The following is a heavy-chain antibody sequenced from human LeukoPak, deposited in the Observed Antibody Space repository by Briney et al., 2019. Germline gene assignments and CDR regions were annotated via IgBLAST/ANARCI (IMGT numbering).Heavy chain of an antibody. J-gene: IGHJ3*02. D-gene: IGHD3-22*01. CDR1: GGSISSSSYY. CDR2: VYYGGTT. V-gene: IGHV4-39*01. Sequence: SETLSLTCTVSGGSISSSSYYWAWIRQPPGKGLEWIGRVYYGGTTYYNPSLKSRVTISVDTSKNQYSLTLSSVTAADTAVFYCARHPDYYDSSGHFYVEAFHIWGQGTMVTVSS. CDR3: ARHPDYYDSSGHFYVEAFHI.